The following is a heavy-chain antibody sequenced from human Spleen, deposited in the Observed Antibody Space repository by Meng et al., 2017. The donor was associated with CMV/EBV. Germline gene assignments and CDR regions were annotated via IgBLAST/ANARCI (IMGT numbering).Heavy chain of an antibody. V-gene: IGHV1-2*02. CDR2: INPKSGGT. J-gene: IGHJ6*02. Sequence: ASVKVSCKASGYTFTGYYMHWVRQAPGQGLEWMGWINPKSGGTNYAQNFQGRFTMTRDTSISTAYMELRRLRSDDTAVYFCARVDYSNYFGMDVWGQGTTVTVSS. D-gene: IGHD4-11*01. CDR1: GYTFTGYY. CDR3: ARVDYSNYFGMDV.